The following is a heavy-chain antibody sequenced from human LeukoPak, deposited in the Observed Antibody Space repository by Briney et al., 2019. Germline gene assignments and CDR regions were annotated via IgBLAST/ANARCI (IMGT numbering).Heavy chain of an antibody. V-gene: IGHV1-18*01. CDR3: ARDRDCGGDCSPGWFDP. Sequence: GASVKVSCKASGYTFTSYGISWVRQAPGQGLEWMGWISAYNGNTNYAQKLQGRVTMTTDISTSTAYMELRSLRSDDTAVYYCARDRDCGGDCSPGWFDPWGQGTLVTVSS. D-gene: IGHD2-21*02. J-gene: IGHJ5*02. CDR1: GYTFTSYG. CDR2: ISAYNGNT.